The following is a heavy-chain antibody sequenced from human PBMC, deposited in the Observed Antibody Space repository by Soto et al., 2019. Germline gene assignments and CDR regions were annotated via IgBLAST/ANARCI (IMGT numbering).Heavy chain of an antibody. V-gene: IGHV3-23*01. CDR3: AKVYQPRAYDFWSGGMKYYYYGMDV. Sequence: HPGGSLRLSCAASGFTFSSYAMSWVRQAPGKGLEWVSAISGSGGSTYYADSVKGRFTISRDNSKNTLYLQMNSLRAEDTAVYYCAKVYQPRAYDFWSGGMKYYYYGMDVWGQGTTVTVSS. CDR1: GFTFSSYA. J-gene: IGHJ6*01. CDR2: ISGSGGST. D-gene: IGHD3-3*01.